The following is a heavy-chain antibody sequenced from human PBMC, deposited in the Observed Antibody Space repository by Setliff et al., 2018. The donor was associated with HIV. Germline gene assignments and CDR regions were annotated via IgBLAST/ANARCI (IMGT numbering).Heavy chain of an antibody. D-gene: IGHD3-22*01. Sequence: SETLSLTCTVSGGSISSGSYYWSWIRQPAGKGLEWLGRIFTTGSTNYNPSLNSRVTISVDTSKNQFSLKVYSVTAADTTVYYCARHSGLGGYYSPFDYWGPGTLVTVSS. CDR2: IFTTGST. J-gene: IGHJ4*02. CDR3: ARHSGLGGYYSPFDY. V-gene: IGHV4-61*02. CDR1: GGSISSGSYY.